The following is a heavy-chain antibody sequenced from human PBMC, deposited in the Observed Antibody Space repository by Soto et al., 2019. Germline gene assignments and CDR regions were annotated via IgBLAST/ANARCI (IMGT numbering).Heavy chain of an antibody. V-gene: IGHV1-46*01. J-gene: IGHJ1*01. Sequence: ASVKVSCKASGYSFTTYYINWMRQAPGQGLEWMGIINPSGGSTTYAQKFQGRVTMTRDTSTRTFYMELSSLRSEDTAIYYCARDQRGAYDFWGQ. D-gene: IGHD3-3*01. CDR1: GYSFTTYY. CDR2: INPSGGST. CDR3: ARDQRGAYDF.